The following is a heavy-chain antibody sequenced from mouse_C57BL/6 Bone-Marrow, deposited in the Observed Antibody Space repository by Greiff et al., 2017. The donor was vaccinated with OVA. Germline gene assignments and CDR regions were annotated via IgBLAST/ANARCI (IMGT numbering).Heavy chain of an antibody. Sequence: QVQLQQPGAELVKPGASVKMSCKASGYTFTSYLITWVKQRPGQGLEWIGDIYPGSGSTNYNEKFKSKATLTVDTSSSTAYMQLSSLTSEDSAVYYCARLRSGDWYFDVWGTGTTVTVSS. CDR2: IYPGSGST. D-gene: IGHD1-1*01. CDR1: GYTFTSYL. J-gene: IGHJ1*03. CDR3: ARLRSGDWYFDV. V-gene: IGHV1-55*01.